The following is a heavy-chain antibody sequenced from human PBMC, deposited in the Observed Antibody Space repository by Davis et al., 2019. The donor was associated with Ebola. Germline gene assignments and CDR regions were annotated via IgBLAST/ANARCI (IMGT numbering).Heavy chain of an antibody. CDR3: ARGKTVAGTRGLSWFDP. V-gene: IGHV1-8*01. Sequence: ASVKVSCKASGYTFTSYDINWVRQATGQGLEWMGWMNPNSGNTGYAQKFRGRVTITRDTSASTSYMELSSLRSEDTAVFYCARGKTVAGTRGLSWFDPWGPGTLVSVSS. CDR1: GYTFTSYD. J-gene: IGHJ5*02. CDR2: MNPNSGNT. D-gene: IGHD6-19*01.